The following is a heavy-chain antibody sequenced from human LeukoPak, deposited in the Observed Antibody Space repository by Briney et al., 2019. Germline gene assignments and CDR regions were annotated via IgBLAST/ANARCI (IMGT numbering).Heavy chain of an antibody. J-gene: IGHJ4*02. D-gene: IGHD3-10*01. CDR3: AKDKYYGSGSYYAYFDY. Sequence: GGSLRLSCAASGFTFSSYAMSWVRQAPGKGREWVSAISGSGGSTYYADSVKGRFTISRDNSKNTLYLQMNSLRAEDTAVYYCAKDKYYGSGSYYAYFDYWGQGTLVTVSS. CDR1: GFTFSSYA. CDR2: ISGSGGST. V-gene: IGHV3-23*01.